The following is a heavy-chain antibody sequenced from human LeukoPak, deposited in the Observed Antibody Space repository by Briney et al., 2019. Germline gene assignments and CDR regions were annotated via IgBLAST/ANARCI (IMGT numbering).Heavy chain of an antibody. CDR3: ARDRGYRRTDSGGYPVFDL. J-gene: IGHJ4*02. D-gene: IGHD2-15*01. V-gene: IGHV3-30*14. CDR1: GFNFSSYA. CDR2: ISYDESEK. Sequence: HPGRSLRLSCTASGFNFSSYAMHWVRQAPGKGLEWVAVISYDESEKYFADSVKGRFTISRDNSKNMLFLQMNNLRAEDTAVYYCARDRGYRRTDSGGYPVFDLWGQGTLVTVSS.